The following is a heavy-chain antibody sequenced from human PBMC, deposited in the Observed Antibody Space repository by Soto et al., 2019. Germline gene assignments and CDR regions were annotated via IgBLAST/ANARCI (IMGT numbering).Heavy chain of an antibody. V-gene: IGHV4-59*01. D-gene: IGHD6-13*01. Sequence: SETLSVTCTVSGGSISSYYWSWIRQPPGKGLEWIGYIYYSGSTNYNPSLKSRVTISVDTSKNQFSLKLSSVTAADTAVYYCARVSGYSSSWYYGMDVWGQGTTVPVSS. CDR3: ARVSGYSSSWYYGMDV. J-gene: IGHJ6*02. CDR2: IYYSGST. CDR1: GGSISSYY.